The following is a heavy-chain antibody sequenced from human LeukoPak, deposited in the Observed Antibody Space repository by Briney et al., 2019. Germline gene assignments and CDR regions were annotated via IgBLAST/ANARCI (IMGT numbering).Heavy chain of an antibody. D-gene: IGHD6-19*01. V-gene: IGHV4-30-2*01. Sequence: SQTLSLTCTVSGGSISSGGYYWSWIRQPPGKGLEWIGYIYHSGSTYYNPSLKSRVTISVDRSKNQFSLKLSSVTAADTAVYYCARWTVAGYFDYWGQGTLVTVSS. CDR3: ARWTVAGYFDY. J-gene: IGHJ4*02. CDR1: GGSISSGGYY. CDR2: IYHSGST.